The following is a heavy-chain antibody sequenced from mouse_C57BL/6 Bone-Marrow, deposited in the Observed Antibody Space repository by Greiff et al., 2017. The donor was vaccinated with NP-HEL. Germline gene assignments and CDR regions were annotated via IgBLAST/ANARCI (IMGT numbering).Heavy chain of an antibody. D-gene: IGHD1-1*01. Sequence: QVHVKQPGAELVKPGASVKLSCKASGYTFTSYWMQWVKQRPGQGLEWIGEIDPSDSYTNYNQKFKGKATLTVDTSSSTAYMQLSSLTSEDSAVYYCAREGYGSSYVWGQGTLVTVSA. CDR2: IDPSDSYT. CDR1: GYTFTSYW. CDR3: AREGYGSSYV. J-gene: IGHJ3*01. V-gene: IGHV1-50*01.